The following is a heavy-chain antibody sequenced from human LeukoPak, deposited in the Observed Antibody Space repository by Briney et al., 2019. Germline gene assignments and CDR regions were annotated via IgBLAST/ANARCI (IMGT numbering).Heavy chain of an antibody. CDR3: AEGDYYDSSGYFV. J-gene: IGHJ4*02. Sequence: SETLSLTCTVSGGSISGYYWSWIRQPPGKGLEWIGYIYYSGSTNYNPSLKSRVTISVDTSKNQFSLKLSSVTAADTAVYYCAEGDYYDSSGYFVWGQGTLVTVSS. V-gene: IGHV4-59*01. CDR2: IYYSGST. CDR1: GGSISGYY. D-gene: IGHD3-22*01.